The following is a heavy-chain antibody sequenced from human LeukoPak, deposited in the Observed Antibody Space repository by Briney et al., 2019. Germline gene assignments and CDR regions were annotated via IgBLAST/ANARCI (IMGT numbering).Heavy chain of an antibody. Sequence: PGGSLRLSCAASGFAFSSYGMHWVRQAPGKGLEWVAVIWYDGSNKYYADSVKGRFTISRDNSKNTLYLQMNSLRPEDTAVHYCAKPRGGDPWAFDIWGQGTMVTVSS. CDR2: IWYDGSNK. J-gene: IGHJ3*02. D-gene: IGHD2-21*02. V-gene: IGHV3-30*02. CDR3: AKPRGGDPWAFDI. CDR1: GFAFSSYG.